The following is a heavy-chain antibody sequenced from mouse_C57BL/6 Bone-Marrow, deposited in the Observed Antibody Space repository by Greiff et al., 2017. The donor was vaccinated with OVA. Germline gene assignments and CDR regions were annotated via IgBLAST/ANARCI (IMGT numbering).Heavy chain of an antibody. CDR3: ARKAKLYGGWDFDV. J-gene: IGHJ1*03. CDR1: GYTFTDYN. D-gene: IGHD1-1*01. V-gene: IGHV1-18*01. Sequence: EVQLQQSGPELVKPGASVKIPCKASGYTFTDYNMDWVKQSHGKSLEWIGDINPNNGGTIYNQKFKGKATLTVDKSSSTAYMELRSLTSEDTAVYYGARKAKLYGGWDFDVWGTGTTVTVSS. CDR2: INPNNGGT.